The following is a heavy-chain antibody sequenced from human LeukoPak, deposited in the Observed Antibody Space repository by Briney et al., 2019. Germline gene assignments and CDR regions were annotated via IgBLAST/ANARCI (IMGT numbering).Heavy chain of an antibody. V-gene: IGHV4-59*08. CDR3: ARHERNYYDSSAYYPAAFDI. J-gene: IGHJ3*02. CDR2: IYYSGST. CDR1: GGSISSYY. Sequence: SETLSLTCTVSGGSISSYYWSWIRQPPGKGLEWIGYIYYSGSTNYNPSLKSRVTISVDTSKNQFSLKLSSVTAADTAVYYCARHERNYYDSSAYYPAAFDIWGQGTMVTVSS. D-gene: IGHD3-22*01.